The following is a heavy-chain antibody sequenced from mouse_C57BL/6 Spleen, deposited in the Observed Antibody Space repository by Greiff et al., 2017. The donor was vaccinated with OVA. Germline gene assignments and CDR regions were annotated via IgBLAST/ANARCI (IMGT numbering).Heavy chain of an antibody. V-gene: IGHV5-9-1*02. J-gene: IGHJ3*01. Sequence: EVKLMESGEGLVKPGGSLKLSCAASGFTFSSYAMSWVRQTPEKRLEWVAYISSGGDYIYYADNVKGRFTIARDNARNTLYLQMSSLKSEDTAMYYCTRDAGYYYAAYWGQGTLVTVSA. D-gene: IGHD1-1*01. CDR1: GFTFSSYA. CDR2: ISSGGDYI. CDR3: TRDAGYYYAAY.